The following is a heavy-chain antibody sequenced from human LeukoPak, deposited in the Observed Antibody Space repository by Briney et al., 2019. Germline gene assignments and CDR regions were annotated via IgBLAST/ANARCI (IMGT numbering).Heavy chain of an antibody. CDR3: ARGPSGYHNT. CDR1: GYTFIAYY. V-gene: IGHV1-2*02. CDR2: INPNSGGT. J-gene: IGHJ4*02. Sequence: ASVKVSCKASGYTFIAYYMHWVRQAPGQGLEWMGWINPNSGGTNYAQKFQGRVTMTRDTSISTAYMDLSRLRSDDTAVYYCARGPSGYHNTGGQGTLVTVSS. D-gene: IGHD5-12*01.